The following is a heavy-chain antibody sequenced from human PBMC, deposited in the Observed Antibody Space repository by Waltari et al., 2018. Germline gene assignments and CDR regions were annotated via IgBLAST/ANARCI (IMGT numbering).Heavy chain of an antibody. CDR2: RIPIVGTA. CDR3: AREEGAMVVGYYYGMDV. D-gene: IGHD5-18*01. J-gene: IGHJ6*02. Sequence: QVQLVQSGAEVKKPGSSVKVSCKASGGTFSSYAISWVRQAPGQGLEWMGGRIPIVGTAKHEQKFQGRVTITADESTSTAYMELSSLRSEDTAVYYCAREEGAMVVGYYYGMDVWGQGTTVTVSS. V-gene: IGHV1-69*01. CDR1: GGTFSSYA.